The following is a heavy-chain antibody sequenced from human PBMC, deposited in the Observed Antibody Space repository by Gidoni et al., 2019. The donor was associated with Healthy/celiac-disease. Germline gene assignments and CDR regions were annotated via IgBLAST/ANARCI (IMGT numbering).Heavy chain of an antibody. V-gene: IGHV3-30*18. D-gene: IGHD6-19*01. J-gene: IGHJ4*02. CDR3: AKDLLRLAVAGTSYFDY. Sequence: QVQLVESGGGVVQPGRSLRLSCAASGFTFSSYGMHWVRQAPGKGLEWVAVISYDGSNKYYADSVKGRFTISRDNSKNTLYLQMNSLRAEDTAVYYCAKDLLRLAVAGTSYFDYWGQGTLVTVSS. CDR1: GFTFSSYG. CDR2: ISYDGSNK.